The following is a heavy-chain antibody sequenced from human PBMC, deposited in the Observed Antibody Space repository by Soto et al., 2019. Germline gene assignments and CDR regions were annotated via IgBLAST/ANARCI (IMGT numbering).Heavy chain of an antibody. CDR3: ATQTISYTWGV. J-gene: IGHJ6*02. CDR2: LSRGDER. D-gene: IGHD3-16*01. Sequence: QVQLQESGPGLVKPSETLSLTCTVSGAPITTTKWWACVRLPPGKGLEWIGELSRGDERSSNPSLEGRCTMSLDKSNNHLALKLTSVTAADTAIYYCATQTISYTWGVWGRGTSVTVSS. V-gene: IGHV4-4*02. CDR1: GAPITTTKW.